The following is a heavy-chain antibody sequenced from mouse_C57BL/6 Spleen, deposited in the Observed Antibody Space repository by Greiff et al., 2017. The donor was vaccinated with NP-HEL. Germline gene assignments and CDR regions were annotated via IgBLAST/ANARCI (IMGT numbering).Heavy chain of an antibody. V-gene: IGHV1-64*01. Sequence: VQLQQPGAELVKPGASVKLSCKASGYTFTSYWMHWVKQRPGQGLEWIGMIHPNSGSTNYNEKFKSKATLTVDKSSSTAYMQLSSLTSEDSAVYYCARSRGIPHYYAMDYWGQGTSVTVSS. D-gene: IGHD5-1-1*01. CDR1: GYTFTSYW. CDR2: IHPNSGST. J-gene: IGHJ4*01. CDR3: ARSRGIPHYYAMDY.